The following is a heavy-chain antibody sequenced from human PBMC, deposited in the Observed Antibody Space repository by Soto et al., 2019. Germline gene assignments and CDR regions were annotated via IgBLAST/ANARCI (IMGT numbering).Heavy chain of an antibody. D-gene: IGHD3-3*01. J-gene: IGHJ6*02. CDR3: ARDNILGILYGGMDV. CDR2: IYYSGST. CDR1: GGSIGSGDYY. V-gene: IGHV4-30-4*08. Sequence: SETLSLTCTVSGGSIGSGDYYCIWIRQPPGKGLEWIGYIYYSGSTYYNPSLKSRVTISVDTSKNQFSLKLSSVTAADTAVYYCARDNILGILYGGMDVWGQGTTLTVSS.